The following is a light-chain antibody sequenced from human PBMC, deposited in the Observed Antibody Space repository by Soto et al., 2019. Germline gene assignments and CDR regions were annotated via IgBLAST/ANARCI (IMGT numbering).Light chain of an antibody. CDR2: DVS. V-gene: IGLV2-14*03. J-gene: IGLJ1*01. Sequence: QSVLTHPASVSGSPGQSITISCTGTSSDVGGYNYVSWYQHHPGKAPKLIIFDVSNRPSGISNRFSGSKSGNTASLTISGLQAEDEADYYCISYTSSSPYVFGTGTKVTVL. CDR1: SSDVGGYNY. CDR3: ISYTSSSPYV.